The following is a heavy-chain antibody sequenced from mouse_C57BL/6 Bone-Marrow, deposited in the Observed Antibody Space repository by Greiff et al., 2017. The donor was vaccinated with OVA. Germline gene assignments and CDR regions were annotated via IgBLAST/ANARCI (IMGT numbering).Heavy chain of an antibody. CDR2: IYPGDGDT. V-gene: IGHV1-82*01. Sequence: QVQLQQSGPELVKPGASVKISCKASGYAFSSSWMNWVKQRPGKGLAWIGRIYPGDGDTNYHGKFKGKATLTADKSSSTAYMQRSSLTSEDSAVYCCAITTVVARYFDVWGTGTTVTVSS. D-gene: IGHD1-1*01. CDR1: GYAFSSSW. J-gene: IGHJ1*03. CDR3: AITTVVARYFDV.